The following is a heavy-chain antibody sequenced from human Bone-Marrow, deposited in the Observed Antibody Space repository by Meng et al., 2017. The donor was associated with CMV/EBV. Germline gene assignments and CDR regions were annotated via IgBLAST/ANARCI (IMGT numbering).Heavy chain of an antibody. J-gene: IGHJ6*02. V-gene: IGHV3-23*03. CDR1: GFTFSSYA. D-gene: IGHD6-13*01. CDR3: AKDMDSVWYSISLSYWCYGMDV. CDR2: ICSGGSST. Sequence: GESLKISCAASGFTFSSYAMRWVRQAPGKGLEWVSVICSGGSSTSYADSVKGRFTISRDNSKITLYLQMNSLRSEDTALYYCAKDMDSVWYSISLSYWCYGMDVWGHGTTVTVSS.